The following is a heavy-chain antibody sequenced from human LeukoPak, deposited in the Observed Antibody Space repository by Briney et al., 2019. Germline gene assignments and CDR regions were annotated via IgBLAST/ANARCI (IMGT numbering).Heavy chain of an antibody. V-gene: IGHV3-74*03. CDR1: GFTFSNYW. J-gene: IGHJ3*02. CDR2: INGDGRET. D-gene: IGHD2-15*01. Sequence: GGSLRLACAASGFTFSNYWMHCVRQAPGEGLVWVSRINGDGRETTYVGSVKGRFTISRDNAKHAVYLQMNSLRVEDTAVYYCARYCSGGTCWTDPAFDIWGQGTMVTVSS. CDR3: ARYCSGGTCWTDPAFDI.